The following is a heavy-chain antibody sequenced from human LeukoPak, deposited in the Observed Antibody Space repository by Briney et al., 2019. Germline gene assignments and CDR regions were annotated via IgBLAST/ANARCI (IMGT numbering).Heavy chain of an antibody. Sequence: GGSLRLSCAASGFTFSSYSMDWVRQAPGKGLEWVSSISSSSSYIYYADSVKGRFTISRDNAKNSLYLQMNSLRAEDTAVYYCARDRRSSWYYWGQGTLVTVSS. CDR2: ISSSSSYI. J-gene: IGHJ4*02. V-gene: IGHV3-21*01. D-gene: IGHD6-13*01. CDR3: ARDRRSSWYY. CDR1: GFTFSSYS.